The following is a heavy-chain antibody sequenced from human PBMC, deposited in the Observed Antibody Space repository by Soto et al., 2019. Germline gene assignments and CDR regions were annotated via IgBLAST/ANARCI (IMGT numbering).Heavy chain of an antibody. J-gene: IGHJ5*02. V-gene: IGHV4-59*01. CDR3: ASLHYDFWSGYYPNWFHP. CDR1: GGSISSYY. D-gene: IGHD3-3*01. Sequence: PSETLSLTCTVSGGSISSYYWSWIRQPPGKGLEWIGYIYYSGSTNYNPSLKSRVTISVDTSKNQFSLKLSSVTAADTAVYYCASLHYDFWSGYYPNWFHPWGQRTLVTVSS. CDR2: IYYSGST.